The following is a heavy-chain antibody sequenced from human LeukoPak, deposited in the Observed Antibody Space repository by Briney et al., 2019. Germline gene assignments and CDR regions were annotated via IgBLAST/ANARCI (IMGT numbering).Heavy chain of an antibody. Sequence: SETLSLTCAVYGGSFSGYYRSWNRQPPGKGLEWIGEINHSGSTNYNPSLKSRVTISVDTSKNQFSLKLSSVTAADTAVYYCARGPPYVWGQGTLVTVSS. CDR2: INHSGST. D-gene: IGHD3-16*01. CDR1: GGSFSGYY. V-gene: IGHV4-34*01. J-gene: IGHJ4*02. CDR3: ARGPPYV.